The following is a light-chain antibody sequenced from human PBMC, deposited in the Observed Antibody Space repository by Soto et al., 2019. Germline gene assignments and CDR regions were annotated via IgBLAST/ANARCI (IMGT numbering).Light chain of an antibody. CDR1: QSVSNT. CDR2: GAS. CDR3: QQYNNWPFS. V-gene: IGKV3-15*01. Sequence: EIVMTQSPATLSVSPGERATLSCRASQSVSNTLAWYQQKPGQAPRLLIYGASTRATGIPARFSGSGSGTEFTLTISCLQSEDFALYFCQQYNNWPFSFAQGRRLEI. J-gene: IGKJ5*01.